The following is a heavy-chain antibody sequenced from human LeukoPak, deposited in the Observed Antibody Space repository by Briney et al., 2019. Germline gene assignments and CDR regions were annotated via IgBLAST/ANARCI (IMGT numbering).Heavy chain of an antibody. Sequence: SETLSLTCTVSGGSISSSSYYWGWIRQPPGKGLEWIGSIYYSGSTYYNPSPKSRVTISVDTSKNQFSLKLSSVTAADTAVYYCARHIVDAYDFWSGYYTPPYYFDYWGQGTLVTVSS. J-gene: IGHJ4*02. CDR2: IYYSGST. CDR1: GGSISSSSYY. D-gene: IGHD3-3*01. V-gene: IGHV4-39*01. CDR3: ARHIVDAYDFWSGYYTPPYYFDY.